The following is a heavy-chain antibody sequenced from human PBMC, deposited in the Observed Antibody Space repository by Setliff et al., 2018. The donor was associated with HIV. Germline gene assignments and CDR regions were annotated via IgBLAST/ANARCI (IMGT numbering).Heavy chain of an antibody. CDR3: AKRTFGSGRLDP. D-gene: IGHD3-16*01. V-gene: IGHV4-61*09. Sequence: SETLSLTCSVSGDSISSGSYYWSWIQLPAGKGQEWIGQIHTNGSTNYNPSLKRRVTISMNTSKNQFSLNLNSVTATDTAVYYCAKRTFGSGRLDPWGQGTLVTVSS. CDR1: GDSISSGSYY. J-gene: IGHJ5*02. CDR2: IHTNGST.